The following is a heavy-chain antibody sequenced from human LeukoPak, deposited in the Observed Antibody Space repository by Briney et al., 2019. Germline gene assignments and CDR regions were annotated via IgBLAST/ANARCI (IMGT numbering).Heavy chain of an antibody. V-gene: IGHV3-23*01. D-gene: IGHD6-13*01. CDR1: GFTFSSYA. J-gene: IGHJ4*02. CDR2: ISGSGGST. Sequence: PGGSLRLSCAASGFTFSSYAMSWVRQAPGKGLECVSAISGSGGSTYYADSGKGRFTISRDNSKNTMYLQMNSLRAEDTAVYYCAKEGEGSSSWIRNPYFDYWGQGTLVTVSS. CDR3: AKEGEGSSSWIRNPYFDY.